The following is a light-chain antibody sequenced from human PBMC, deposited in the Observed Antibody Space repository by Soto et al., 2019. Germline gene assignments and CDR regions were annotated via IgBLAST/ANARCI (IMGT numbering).Light chain of an antibody. CDR1: QSLLHITGETF. CDR2: EVS. J-gene: IGKJ5*01. Sequence: DVVMTQTPLSLSVAPGQPASISCKSSQSLLHITGETFLFWYLQKPGQXQQXXIYEVSTRVSGVPDRFSGSGSGTDFTLEISRVETDDVGIYYCMQSTQLPPTFGQGTRLEIK. CDR3: MQSTQLPPT. V-gene: IGKV2D-29*02.